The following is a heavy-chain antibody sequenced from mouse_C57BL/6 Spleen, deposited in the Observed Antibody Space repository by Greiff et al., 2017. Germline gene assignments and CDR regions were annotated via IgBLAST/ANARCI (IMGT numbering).Heavy chain of an antibody. V-gene: IGHV1-82*01. D-gene: IGHD1-1*01. J-gene: IGHJ4*01. Sequence: VQLQQSGPELVKPGASVKISCKASGYAFSSSWMNWVKQRPGKGLEWIGRIYPGDGDTNYNGKFKGKATLTADKSSSTAYMQLSSLTSEDSAVYFCARGDFHYGSSYVNAMDYWGQGTSVTVSS. CDR2: IYPGDGDT. CDR3: ARGDFHYGSSYVNAMDY. CDR1: GYAFSSSW.